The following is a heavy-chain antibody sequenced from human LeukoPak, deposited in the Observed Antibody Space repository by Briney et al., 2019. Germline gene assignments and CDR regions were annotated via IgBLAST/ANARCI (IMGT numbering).Heavy chain of an antibody. J-gene: IGHJ4*02. CDR3: SRDFNGRNDF. CDR1: GFTFSNSD. CDR2: IRSSGDRT. V-gene: IGHV3-64D*06. D-gene: IGHD5-24*01. Sequence: GGSLRLSCSASGFTFSNSDLHWVRQAPGKGLEYLSRIRSSGDRTNYADSVRGRFTVSRDNSKNTLYLQMSSLRAEDTAVYYCSRDFNGRNDFWGQGTLVTVSS.